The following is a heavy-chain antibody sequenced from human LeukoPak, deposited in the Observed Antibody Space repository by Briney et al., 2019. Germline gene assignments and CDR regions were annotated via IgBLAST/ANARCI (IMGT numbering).Heavy chain of an antibody. CDR2: TGWNSGSI. J-gene: IGHJ4*02. Sequence: GGSLRLSCAASGFTFDDYAMHRVRQAPGNGLEWVSGTGWNSGSIGYADSVKGRFTISRDNAKNSLYLQMNSLRAEDTAVYYCARVARVGGGYGYNSGLFDYWGQGTLVTVSS. CDR3: ARVARVGGGYGYNSGLFDY. D-gene: IGHD5-24*01. V-gene: IGHV3-9*01. CDR1: GFTFDDYA.